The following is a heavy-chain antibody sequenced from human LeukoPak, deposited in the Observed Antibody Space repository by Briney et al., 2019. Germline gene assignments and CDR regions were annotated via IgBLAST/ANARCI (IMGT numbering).Heavy chain of an antibody. V-gene: IGHV3-30-3*02. D-gene: IGHD6-13*01. CDR2: ISYHARNT. CDR1: GFTFSTYA. Sequence: PGGPLRLSCAASGFTFSTYAMHWVRRAPGKGLVWVAVISYHARNTYYADSVKGRFTISRDNSKNTLYLQMNSLRAEDTAVYYCAKPYQYSSSWYGDYWGQGTLVTVSS. CDR3: AKPYQYSSSWYGDY. J-gene: IGHJ4*02.